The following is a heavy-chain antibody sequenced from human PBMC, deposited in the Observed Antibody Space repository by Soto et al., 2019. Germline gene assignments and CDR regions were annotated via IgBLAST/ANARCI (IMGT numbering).Heavy chain of an antibody. J-gene: IGHJ4*02. Sequence: GGSLRLSCAASGFTFSSYGMHWVRQAPGKGLEWVAVIWYDGSNKYYADSVKGRFTISRDNSKNTLYLQMNSLRAEDTAVYYCARDRDVVVVEVGNYFDYWGQGTLVTVSS. CDR2: IWYDGSNK. CDR1: GFTFSSYG. V-gene: IGHV3-33*01. CDR3: ARDRDVVVVEVGNYFDY. D-gene: IGHD2-15*01.